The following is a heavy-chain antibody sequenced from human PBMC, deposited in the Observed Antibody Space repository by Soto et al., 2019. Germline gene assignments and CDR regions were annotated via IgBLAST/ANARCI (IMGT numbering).Heavy chain of an antibody. CDR2: ISYDGSTK. D-gene: IGHD4-17*01. J-gene: IGHJ4*02. V-gene: IGHV3-30*18. CDR3: AKAPGGGDYTGYFDY. Sequence: GGSLRLSCAASGFTLSSYGMQWVRQAPGKGLEWMAVISYDGSTKYYADSVKGRFTIPREKYKNTQYLQMNSRRAEDTAEYCFAKAPGGGDYTGYFDYWGQRNLVTVSS. CDR1: GFTLSSYG.